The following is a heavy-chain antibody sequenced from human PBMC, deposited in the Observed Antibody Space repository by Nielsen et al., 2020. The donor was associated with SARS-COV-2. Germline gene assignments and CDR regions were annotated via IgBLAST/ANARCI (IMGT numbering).Heavy chain of an antibody. CDR3: ARGIVDTAMVLDDYYYGMDV. CDR1: GDSVSSNSAA. V-gene: IGHV6-1*01. J-gene: IGHJ6*02. D-gene: IGHD5-18*01. Sequence: SQTLSLTCAISGDSVSSNSAAWNWIRQSPSRGLEWLGRTYYRSKWYNDYAVSVKSRITINPDTSKNQFSLQLNSVTPEDTAVYYCARGIVDTAMVLDDYYYGMDVWGQGTTVTVSS. CDR2: TYYRSKWYN.